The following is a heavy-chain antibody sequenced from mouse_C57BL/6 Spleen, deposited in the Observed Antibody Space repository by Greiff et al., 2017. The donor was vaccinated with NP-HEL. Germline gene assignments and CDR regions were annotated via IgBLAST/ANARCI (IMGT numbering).Heavy chain of an antibody. CDR3: ARDDTWYFDV. CDR2: ISSGSSTI. J-gene: IGHJ1*03. V-gene: IGHV5-17*01. Sequence: DVHLVESGGGLVKPGGSLKLSCAASGFTFSDYGMHWVRQAPEKGLEWVAYISSGSSTIYYADTVKGRFTISRDNAKNTLFLQMTSLRSEDTAMYYSARDDTWYFDVWGTGTTVTVSS. CDR1: GFTFSDYG.